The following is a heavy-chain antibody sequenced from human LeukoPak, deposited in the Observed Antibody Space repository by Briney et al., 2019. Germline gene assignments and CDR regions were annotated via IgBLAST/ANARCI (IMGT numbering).Heavy chain of an antibody. CDR3: GRDKSRSGWPHNWFDP. CDR1: GGSISDYY. J-gene: IGHJ5*02. D-gene: IGHD6-25*01. V-gene: IGHV4-4*07. CDR2: IYASGIT. Sequence: TSETLSLTCIVSGGSISDYYWSWIRQPAGKGLEWIGRIYASGITNYNPSLRSRVSMSVDTSNNQFSLKLTSVTAADTAVYYCGRDKSRSGWPHNWFDPWGQGTLVSVSS.